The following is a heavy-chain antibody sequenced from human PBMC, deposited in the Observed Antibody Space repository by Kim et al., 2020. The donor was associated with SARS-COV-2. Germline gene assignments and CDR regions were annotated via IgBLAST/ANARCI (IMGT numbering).Heavy chain of an antibody. CDR2: IKTKTDGGTT. V-gene: IGHV3-15*01. CDR1: GFTFRNAW. J-gene: IGHJ4*02. D-gene: IGHD3-16*01. Sequence: GGSLRLSCAASGFTFRNAWTTWVRQAPGKGLEWVGRIKTKTDGGTTDYAAPVKGRFTISRDDSENMVYLQMNSLKTEDTAIYYGTTGGGVGGLAYWGQGTLVTVSS. CDR3: TTGGGVGGLAY.